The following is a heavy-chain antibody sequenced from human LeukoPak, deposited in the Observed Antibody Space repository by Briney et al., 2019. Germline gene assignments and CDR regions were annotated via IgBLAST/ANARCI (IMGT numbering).Heavy chain of an antibody. D-gene: IGHD2-15*01. CDR2: IKSKSDGGTT. V-gene: IGHV3-15*01. J-gene: IGHJ5*01. CDR3: TTAGAYCSGGTCDDS. CDR1: GFTFRNAW. Sequence: GGSLRLSCAASGFTFRNAWMSWVRQAPGKGLEWVGRIKSKSDGGTTDFAAPGKGRFTISRDDSRNTLFLEMNSLKTEDTAVYYCTTAGAYCSGGTCDDSWGQGTLVTVSS.